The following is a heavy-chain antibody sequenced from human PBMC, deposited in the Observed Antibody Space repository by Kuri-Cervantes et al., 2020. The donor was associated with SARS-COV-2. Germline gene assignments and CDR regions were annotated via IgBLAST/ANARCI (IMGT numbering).Heavy chain of an antibody. CDR3: ARSSLGYCSGGSCSNWFDP. Sequence: ASVKVSCKASGGTFSSYAISWVRQAPGQGLEWMGIINPSGGSTSYAQKFQGRVTMTRDTSTSTVYMELSSLRSEDTAVYYCARSSLGYCSGGSCSNWFDPWGQGTLVTVSS. CDR2: INPSGGST. J-gene: IGHJ5*02. CDR1: GGTFSSYA. V-gene: IGHV1-46*01. D-gene: IGHD2-15*01.